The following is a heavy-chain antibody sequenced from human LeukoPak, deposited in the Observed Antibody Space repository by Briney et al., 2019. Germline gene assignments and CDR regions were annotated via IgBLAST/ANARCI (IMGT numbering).Heavy chain of an antibody. Sequence: GGSLRLSCAASGFTFSSYAMSWVRQAPGKGLEWVSAISGSGGSTYYADSVKGRFTISRDNSKNTLYLQMNSLRPEDTAVYYCASGPVPAAYMDVWGKGTTVTVSS. CDR3: ASGPVPAAYMDV. J-gene: IGHJ6*03. V-gene: IGHV3-23*01. CDR2: ISGSGGST. CDR1: GFTFSSYA. D-gene: IGHD2-2*01.